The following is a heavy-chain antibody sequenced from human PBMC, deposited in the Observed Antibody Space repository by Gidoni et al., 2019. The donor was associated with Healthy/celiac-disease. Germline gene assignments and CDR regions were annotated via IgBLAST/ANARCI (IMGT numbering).Heavy chain of an antibody. Sequence: QVQLVQSGSELKKPGASVKVSCRASGYTFTSYAMNWVRQAPGQGLEWMGWINTNTGNPTYAQGFTGRFVFSLDTSVSTAYLQISSLKAEDTAVYYCARTRSVLITMVRGAPHGSWFDPWGQGTLVTVSS. V-gene: IGHV7-4-1*02. J-gene: IGHJ5*02. CDR1: GYTFTSYA. CDR3: ARTRSVLITMVRGAPHGSWFDP. CDR2: INTNTGNP. D-gene: IGHD3-10*01.